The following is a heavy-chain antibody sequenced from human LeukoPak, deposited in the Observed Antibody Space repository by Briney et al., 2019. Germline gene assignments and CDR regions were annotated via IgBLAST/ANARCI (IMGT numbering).Heavy chain of an antibody. CDR1: GGAFSSYA. D-gene: IGHD3-10*02. Sequence: KVSCKASGGAFSSYAISWVRQAPGQGLEWMGGIIPIFGTANYAQKFQGRVTITADESTSTAYMELSSLRSEDTAVYYCARSRLFDSYFDYWGQGTLVTVSS. CDR3: ARSRLFDSYFDY. CDR2: IIPIFGTA. V-gene: IGHV1-69*01. J-gene: IGHJ4*02.